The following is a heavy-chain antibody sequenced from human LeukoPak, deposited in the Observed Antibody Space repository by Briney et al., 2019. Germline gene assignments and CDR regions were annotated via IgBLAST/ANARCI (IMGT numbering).Heavy chain of an antibody. CDR2: ISGASSTT. V-gene: IGHV3-23*01. Sequence: PGGSLRLSCAASGLTFSTYAMSWVRQAPGKGLEWLSTISGASSTTYYADSVKGRFTFSRDNSHNTLYLQVNSLRVEDTAVYYCATSSSGARAYFDYWGQGALVTVSS. J-gene: IGHJ4*02. CDR3: ATSSSGARAYFDY. CDR1: GLTFSTYA. D-gene: IGHD6-19*01.